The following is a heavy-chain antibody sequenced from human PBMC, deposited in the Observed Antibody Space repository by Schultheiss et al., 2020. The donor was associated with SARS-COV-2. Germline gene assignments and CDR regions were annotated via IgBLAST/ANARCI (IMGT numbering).Heavy chain of an antibody. CDR3: ARGLGFLEWLLSGWFDP. J-gene: IGHJ5*02. CDR1: GDSISSGGYY. D-gene: IGHD3-3*01. V-gene: IGHV4-30-4*08. Sequence: SETLSLTCTVSGDSISSGGYYWSWIRQPPGKGLEWIGCVYYSGNTNYNPSLKSRVTISVDTSKNQFSLKLSSVTAADTAVYYCARGLGFLEWLLSGWFDPWGQGTLVTVSS. CDR2: VYYSGNT.